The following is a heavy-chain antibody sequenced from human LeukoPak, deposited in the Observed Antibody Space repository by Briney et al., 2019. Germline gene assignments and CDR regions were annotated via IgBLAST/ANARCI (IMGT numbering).Heavy chain of an antibody. CDR3: ARVLHQYDFWSGYPRGHWFDP. CDR2: IIPIFGTA. V-gene: IGHV1-69*05. Sequence: ASVKVSCKASGGTFSSYAISWVRHAPGQGLEWMGGIIPIFGTANHAQKFQGRVTMTRDTSTSTVYMELSSLRSEDTAVYYCARVLHQYDFWSGYPRGHWFDPWGQGTLVTVSS. CDR1: GGTFSSYA. D-gene: IGHD3-3*01. J-gene: IGHJ5*02.